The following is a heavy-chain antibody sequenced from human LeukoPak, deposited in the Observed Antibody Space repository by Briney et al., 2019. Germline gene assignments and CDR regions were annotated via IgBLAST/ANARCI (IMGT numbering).Heavy chain of an antibody. CDR2: IYYSGST. CDR1: GGSISSSSYY. CDR3: ARLERGWYGGNSGGIYYFDY. D-gene: IGHD4-23*01. J-gene: IGHJ4*02. V-gene: IGHV4-39*01. Sequence: SETLSLTCTVSGGSISSSSYYWGWIRQPPGKGLEWIGSIYYSGSTYYNPSLKSRVTISVDTSKIQFSLKLSSVTAADTAVYYCARLERGWYGGNSGGIYYFDYWGQGTLVTVSS.